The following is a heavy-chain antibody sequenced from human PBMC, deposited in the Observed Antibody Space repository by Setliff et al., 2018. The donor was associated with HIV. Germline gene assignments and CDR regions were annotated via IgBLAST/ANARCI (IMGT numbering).Heavy chain of an antibody. Sequence: PSETLSLTCTVSGGSISSSSYYWGWIRQPPGKGLEWIGSIYYSGSTYYTPSLKSRVTISVDTSKNQFSLKLSSVTAADTAVYYCARHVDYFDSSGNDAFDIWGQGTMVTVS. CDR1: GGSISSSSYY. CDR3: ARHVDYFDSSGNDAFDI. V-gene: IGHV4-39*01. D-gene: IGHD3-22*01. CDR2: IYYSGST. J-gene: IGHJ3*02.